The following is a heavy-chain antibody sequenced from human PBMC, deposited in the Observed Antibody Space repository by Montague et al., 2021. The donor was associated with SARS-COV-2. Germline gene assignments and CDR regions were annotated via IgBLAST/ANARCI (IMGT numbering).Heavy chain of an antibody. CDR3: ARLGGWAGDF. D-gene: IGHD6-19*01. J-gene: IGHJ4*01. CDR1: GGSISSSNYF. Sequence: SETLSLTCTVSGGSISSSNYFWNWIRQTPGKGLEWIGNTYNNDRTKYTPSLESRVSISVDMSKNQFSLKLSSVTAADTAVYYCARLGGWAGDFWGRGTLVTVSS. V-gene: IGHV4-39*01. CDR2: TYNNDRT.